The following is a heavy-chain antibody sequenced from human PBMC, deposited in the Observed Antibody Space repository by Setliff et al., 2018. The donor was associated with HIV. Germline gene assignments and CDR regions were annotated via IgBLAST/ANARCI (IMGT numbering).Heavy chain of an antibody. CDR3: ARLFSGSPGDY. CDR2: IHYLGNT. Sequence: SETLSLTCTVYGGFIKNSNYYWGWIRQPPGKGLEWIGNIHYLGNTYYNPSLKSRLTISVDPSRNLFSLHLSSVTAADTAVYYCARLFSGSPGDYWGQGTLVTVSS. J-gene: IGHJ4*02. V-gene: IGHV4-39*01. CDR1: GGFIKNSNYY. D-gene: IGHD3-10*01.